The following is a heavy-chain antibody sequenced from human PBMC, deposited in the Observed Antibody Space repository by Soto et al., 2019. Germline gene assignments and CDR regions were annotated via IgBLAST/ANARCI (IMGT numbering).Heavy chain of an antibody. J-gene: IGHJ3*01. V-gene: IGHV4-4*02. D-gene: IGHD3-3*01. CDR3: SSSDLVGAFDV. Sequence: QLQLQESGPGLVKPSGTLSLTCAVSGGSISSGPISSSYWWSFVRRLPNKGLEWIGEIYPSGRTNYNPSLQSRVTISVDKSKSQFSLKLDSVTAADTAVYYCSSSDLVGAFDVWGQGTLVTVSS. CDR2: IYPSGRT. CDR1: GGSISSGPISSSYW.